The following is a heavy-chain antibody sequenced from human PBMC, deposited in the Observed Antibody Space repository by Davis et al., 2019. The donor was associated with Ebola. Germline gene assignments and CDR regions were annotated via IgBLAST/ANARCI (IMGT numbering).Heavy chain of an antibody. CDR1: GYTFTGYY. V-gene: IGHV1-2*02. Sequence: ASVKVSCKASGYTFTGYYMHWVRQAPGQGLEWMGWINPNSGGTNYAQKFQGRVTMTRDTSISTAYMELSRLRSDDTAVYYCARDMDYGDSRSYYYYMDVWGKGTTVTVSS. CDR3: ARDMDYGDSRSYYYYMDV. CDR2: INPNSGGT. J-gene: IGHJ6*03. D-gene: IGHD4-17*01.